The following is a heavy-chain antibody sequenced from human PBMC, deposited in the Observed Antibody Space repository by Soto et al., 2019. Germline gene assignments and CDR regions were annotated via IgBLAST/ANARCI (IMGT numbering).Heavy chain of an antibody. D-gene: IGHD5-18*01. CDR1: GFTFSGSA. J-gene: IGHJ4*02. CDR2: IRSKANSYAT. CDR3: TSQGYSYGFVY. Sequence: EVQLVESGGGLVQPGGSLNLSCAASGFTFSGSAMHWVRQASGKGLEWVGRIRSKANSYATAYVASVKGRFTISRDDSKNTAYLQMNSLKTEDTAVYYCTSQGYSYGFVYWGQGTLVTVSS. V-gene: IGHV3-73*02.